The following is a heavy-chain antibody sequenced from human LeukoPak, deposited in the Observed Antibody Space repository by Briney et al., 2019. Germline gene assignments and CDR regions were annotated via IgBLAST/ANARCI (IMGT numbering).Heavy chain of an antibody. Sequence: GGSLRLSCAASGFTLSDYYMSWLRQAPGRGLEWVSYITNSGRTVYYADSVKGRFTISRDNGMNSLYLQMNSLRAEDTAIYYCARDRGIVAMNTGYYFDYWGQGTLVTVSS. J-gene: IGHJ4*02. CDR1: GFTLSDYY. V-gene: IGHV3-11*01. CDR3: ARDRGIVAMNTGYYFDY. D-gene: IGHD5-12*01. CDR2: ITNSGRTV.